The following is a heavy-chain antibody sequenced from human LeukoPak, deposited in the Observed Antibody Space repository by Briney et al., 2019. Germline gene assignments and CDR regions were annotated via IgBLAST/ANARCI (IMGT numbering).Heavy chain of an antibody. CDR1: GFTFSSYA. D-gene: IGHD5-18*01. Sequence: GSLRLSCSASGFTFSSYAMHWVRQAPGKGLEYVSAISSNGGSTYYADSVKGRFTISRDNSKNTLYLQMSSLRAEDTAVYYCVKDGGYSYGYIYYYYGMDVWGKGTTVTVSS. J-gene: IGHJ6*04. CDR3: VKDGGYSYGYIYYYYGMDV. CDR2: ISSNGGST. V-gene: IGHV3-64D*06.